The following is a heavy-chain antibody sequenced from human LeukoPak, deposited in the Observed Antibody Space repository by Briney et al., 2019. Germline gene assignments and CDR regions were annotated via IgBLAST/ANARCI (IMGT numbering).Heavy chain of an antibody. D-gene: IGHD6-19*01. Sequence: SETLSLTCTVSDGSISSSSYYWGWIRQPPGKGLEWIGYIYHSGSTYYNPSLKSRVTISVDTSKNRFSLRLSSLTAADTAVYFCAGSGWSFDAFDIWGQGTMVTVSS. V-gene: IGHV4-39*07. CDR3: AGSGWSFDAFDI. J-gene: IGHJ3*02. CDR1: DGSISSSSYY. CDR2: IYHSGST.